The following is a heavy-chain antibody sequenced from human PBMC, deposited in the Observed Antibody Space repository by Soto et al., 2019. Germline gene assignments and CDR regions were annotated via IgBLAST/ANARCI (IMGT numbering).Heavy chain of an antibody. CDR2: ISAGGDRT. J-gene: IGHJ4*02. CDR1: GFTFSNYP. Sequence: EVQVSESGGGLVQPGGSLRLSCATSGFTFSNYPMNWVRQAPGKGLEWVSGISAGGDRTYYADSVKGRFTIFRDNSKNSVSLRITSLRVEDTAVYYCARRVWGQGTLVTVSS. V-gene: IGHV3-23*01. CDR3: ARRV.